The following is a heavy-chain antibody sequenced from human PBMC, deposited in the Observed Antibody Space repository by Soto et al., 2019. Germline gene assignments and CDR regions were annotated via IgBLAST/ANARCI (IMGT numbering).Heavy chain of an antibody. CDR3: ARDGYYYDSSGYLDY. J-gene: IGHJ4*02. CDR1: GFTFSSYG. Sequence: VGSLRLSCAASGFTFSSYGMHWARQAPGKGLEWVAVIWYDGSNKYYADSVKGRFTISRDNSKNTLYLQMNSLRAEDTAVYYCARDGYYYDSSGYLDYWGQGTLVTV. V-gene: IGHV3-33*01. CDR2: IWYDGSNK. D-gene: IGHD3-22*01.